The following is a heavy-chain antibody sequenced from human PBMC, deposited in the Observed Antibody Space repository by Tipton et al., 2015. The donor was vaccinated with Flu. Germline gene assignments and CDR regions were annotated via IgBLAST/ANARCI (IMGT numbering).Heavy chain of an antibody. D-gene: IGHD3-3*01. Sequence: GSLRLSCSVYGASISEKDWSWIRLAAGKGLEWIGEINPSGSTIYNPSLKSRVTISLDTSKNQFSLRLSSVTAADTAVYYCARKYYDLWAAWRVDWGQGTLVTVSS. CDR1: GASISEKD. V-gene: IGHV4-34*01. CDR2: INPSGST. CDR3: ARKYYDLWAAWRVD. J-gene: IGHJ4*02.